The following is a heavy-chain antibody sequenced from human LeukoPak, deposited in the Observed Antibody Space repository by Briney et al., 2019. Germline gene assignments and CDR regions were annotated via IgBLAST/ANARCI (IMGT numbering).Heavy chain of an antibody. Sequence: SETLSLTCTVSGGSISSYYWSWIRQPPGKGLEWIGYISYSGNTDYSPSLKSRVTISLGTSKNQFSLKLTSVTAADTAVYYCARDFAFDIWGQGTMVTVSS. CDR1: GGSISSYY. J-gene: IGHJ3*02. V-gene: IGHV4-59*01. CDR3: ARDFAFDI. CDR2: ISYSGNT.